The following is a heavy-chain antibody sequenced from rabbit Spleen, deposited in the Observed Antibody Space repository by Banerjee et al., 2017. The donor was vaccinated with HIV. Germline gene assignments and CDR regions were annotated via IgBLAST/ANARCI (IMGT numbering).Heavy chain of an antibody. D-gene: IGHD1-1*01. Sequence: QSLEESGGGLVKPGASLTLTCKASGFSFSSGYDMTWVRQAPGKGLEWIGDINTGSGVTYYASWAKGRFTVSKTSSTTVTLEMTSLTAADTATYFCAREGSGSGYDFVLWGQGTLVTVS. CDR2: INTGSGVT. V-gene: IGHV1S40*01. CDR3: AREGSGSGYDFVL. CDR1: GFSFSSGYD. J-gene: IGHJ3*01.